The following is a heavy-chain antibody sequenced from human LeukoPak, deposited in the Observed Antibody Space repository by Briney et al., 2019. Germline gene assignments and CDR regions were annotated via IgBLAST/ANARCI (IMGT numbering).Heavy chain of an antibody. D-gene: IGHD4-17*01. CDR2: INHSGST. Sequence: SETLSLTCAVYGGPFSGYYWSWIRQPPGKGLEWIGEINHSGSTNYNPSLKSRVTISVDTSKNQFSLKLSSVTAADTAVYYCARGGYSDIDYWGQGTLVTVSS. CDR3: ARGGYSDIDY. V-gene: IGHV4-34*01. J-gene: IGHJ4*02. CDR1: GGPFSGYY.